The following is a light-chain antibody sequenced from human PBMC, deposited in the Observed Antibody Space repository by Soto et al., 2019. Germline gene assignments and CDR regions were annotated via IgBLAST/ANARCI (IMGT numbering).Light chain of an antibody. Sequence: ETVLTQSPGTLSLSPGETATLSCRASQSVASNSLAWYQQKPGQAPRLLVYGASGRATDIPDRFSGGGSGTDFTLTINRLEPDDFAFYYYHIYDTSPYSFGGGTKLEIK. J-gene: IGKJ2*01. CDR1: QSVASNS. V-gene: IGKV3-20*01. CDR3: HIYDTSPYS. CDR2: GAS.